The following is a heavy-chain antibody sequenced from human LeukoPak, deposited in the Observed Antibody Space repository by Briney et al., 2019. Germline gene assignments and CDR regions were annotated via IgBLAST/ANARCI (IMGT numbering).Heavy chain of an antibody. J-gene: IGHJ1*01. CDR1: GGSISSGTYY. V-gene: IGHV4-39*07. CDR2: INHSGST. CDR3: ARRSRLLLRPSFQH. Sequence: SETLSLTCTVSGGSISSGTYYWGWIRQPPGKGLEWIGEINHSGSTNYNPSLKSRVTISVDTSKNQFSLKLSSVTAADTAVYYCARRSRLLLRPSFQHWGQGTLVTVSS. D-gene: IGHD3-22*01.